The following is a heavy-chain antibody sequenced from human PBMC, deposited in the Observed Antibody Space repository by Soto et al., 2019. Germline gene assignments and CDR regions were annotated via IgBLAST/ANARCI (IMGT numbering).Heavy chain of an antibody. D-gene: IGHD3-9*01. V-gene: IGHV4-39*01. CDR3: ALDMLTGYYDYHYNGVDV. Sequence: SETLSLTCTVSGVSISTSSFYWVWLRQPPGKGLEWIGSVYYRGTTYYNPSLKSRVTISIDTSKNQFSLKLRSVTAADTAVYFCALDMLTGYYDYHYNGVDVWGQGTTVT. J-gene: IGHJ6*02. CDR1: GVSISTSSFY. CDR2: VYYRGTT.